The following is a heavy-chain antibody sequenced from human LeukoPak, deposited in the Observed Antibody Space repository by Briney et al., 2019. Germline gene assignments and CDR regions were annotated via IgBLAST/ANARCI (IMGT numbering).Heavy chain of an antibody. V-gene: IGHV4-34*01. CDR3: AREFGYSGYDWGSNWFDP. Sequence: SETLSLTCAVYGGSFSGYYWSWIRQPPGKGLEWIGEINHSGSTNYNPSLKSRVTISVDTSKNQFSLKLSSVTAADTAVYYCAREFGYSGYDWGSNWFDPWGQGTLVTVSS. CDR2: INHSGST. J-gene: IGHJ5*02. CDR1: GGSFSGYY. D-gene: IGHD5-12*01.